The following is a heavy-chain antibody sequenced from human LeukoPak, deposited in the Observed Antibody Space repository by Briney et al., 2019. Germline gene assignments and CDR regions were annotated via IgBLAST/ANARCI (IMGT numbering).Heavy chain of an antibody. CDR3: ARRGRFSSGRGEFDY. CDR2: IYADDSET. CDR1: GYSFTNYW. Sequence: GESLKISCKGFGYSFTNYWIAWVRQMPGKGLECMGIIYADDSETRYSASFQGQVTLTVDKSINTAYLQWSSLKASDSATYYCARRGRFSSGRGEFDYWGQGTLVTVSS. D-gene: IGHD6-19*01. J-gene: IGHJ4*02. V-gene: IGHV5-51*01.